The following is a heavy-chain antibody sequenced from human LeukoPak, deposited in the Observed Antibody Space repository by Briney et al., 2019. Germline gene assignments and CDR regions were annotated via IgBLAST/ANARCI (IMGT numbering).Heavy chain of an antibody. CDR1: GFTFSSYG. Sequence: GGSLRLSCAASGFTFSSYGMNWVRQAPGKGLEWVSATSGSGSSPNYSDSVKGRFTISRDNSKNTLYLQMNSLRAEDTAVYYCARAQGTFYYGSGSYLYYYFDSWGQGTLVTVSS. V-gene: IGHV3-23*01. CDR2: TSGSGSSP. CDR3: ARAQGTFYYGSGSYLYYYFDS. J-gene: IGHJ4*02. D-gene: IGHD3-10*01.